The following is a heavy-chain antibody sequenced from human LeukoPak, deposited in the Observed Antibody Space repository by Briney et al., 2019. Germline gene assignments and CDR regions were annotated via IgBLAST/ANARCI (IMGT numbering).Heavy chain of an antibody. CDR3: ARGGSIVGATWRWNYYYYYGMDV. J-gene: IGHJ6*02. CDR1: GYTFTSYD. CDR2: MNLNRGNT. Sequence: GASVKVSCKASGYTFTSYDINWVRQAPGQGLEWMGWMNLNRGNTRYAQKFQGRVTMTRNTSISTAYLELSSLRSEDTAVYYCARGGSIVGATWRWNYYYYYGMDVWGQGTTVTVSS. D-gene: IGHD1-26*01. V-gene: IGHV1-8*01.